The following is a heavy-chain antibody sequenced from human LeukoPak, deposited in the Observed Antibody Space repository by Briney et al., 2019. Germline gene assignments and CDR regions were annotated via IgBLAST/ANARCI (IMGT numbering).Heavy chain of an antibody. Sequence: ASVKVSCKASGGTFSSYAISWVRQAPGQGLEWMGGIIPIFGTASYAQKFQGRVTITADESTSTAYMELSSLRSEDTAVYYCARVYYDSSGYYVLDYWGQGTLVTVSS. V-gene: IGHV1-69*13. D-gene: IGHD3-22*01. CDR2: IIPIFGTA. CDR3: ARVYYDSSGYYVLDY. J-gene: IGHJ4*02. CDR1: GGTFSSYA.